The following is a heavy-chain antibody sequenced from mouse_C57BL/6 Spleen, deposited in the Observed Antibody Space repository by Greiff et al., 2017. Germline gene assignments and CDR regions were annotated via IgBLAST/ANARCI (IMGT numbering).Heavy chain of an antibody. J-gene: IGHJ1*03. CDR1: GFTFTDYY. CDR3: ARSPYYGSSSHGYFDV. V-gene: IGHV7-3*01. D-gene: IGHD1-1*01. CDR2: IRNKANGYTT. Sequence: EVQLVESGGGLVQPGGSLSLSCAASGFTFTDYYMRWVRQPPGKALEWLGFIRNKANGYTTEYSASVKGRFTISRDNSHSILYLQMNALRAEDSATYDCARSPYYGSSSHGYFDVWGTGTTVTVSS.